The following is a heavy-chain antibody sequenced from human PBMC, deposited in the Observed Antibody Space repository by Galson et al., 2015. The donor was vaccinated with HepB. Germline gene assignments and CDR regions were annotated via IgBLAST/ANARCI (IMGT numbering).Heavy chain of an antibody. V-gene: IGHV2-5*02. CDR2: IYWDDIK. J-gene: IGHJ4*02. CDR3: AHSQLDRSADY. Sequence: PALVKPTQTLTLTCTFSGFSLSTSGVGVGWIRQPPGEALEWLALIYWDDIKHYSPSLNNRVTIAKDTTRNQVVLTMTNMDPVDTGTYYCAHSQLDRSADYWGQGTLVTVSS. CDR1: GFSLSTSGVG. D-gene: IGHD1-1*01.